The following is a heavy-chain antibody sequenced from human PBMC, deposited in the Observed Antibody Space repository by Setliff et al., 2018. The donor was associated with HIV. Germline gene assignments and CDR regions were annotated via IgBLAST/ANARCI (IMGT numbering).Heavy chain of an antibody. CDR2: INHSGST. V-gene: IGHV4-34*01. Sequence: LSLTCAVYGGSFSGYYWSWIRQPPGKGLEWIGEINHSGSTNYNPSLKSRVTISVDTSKDQFSLKLSSVTAADTAVYYCARHSPSDYWGQGTLVTVSS. CDR3: ARHSPSDY. J-gene: IGHJ4*02. CDR1: GGSFSGYY.